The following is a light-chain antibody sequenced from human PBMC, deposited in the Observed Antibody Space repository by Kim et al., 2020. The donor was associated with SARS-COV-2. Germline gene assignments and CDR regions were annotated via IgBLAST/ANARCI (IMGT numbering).Light chain of an antibody. CDR2: ETN. CDR3: LLSYSTNPAI. Sequence: GRTFSRPCLSSAGVVTDHHSPSGIQQKPGQATRTLIYETNTSHACTPARFSGSILGGKAALTLSGAQPEDEAEYYCLLSYSTNPAIFGGGTQLTVL. V-gene: IGLV7-46*01. J-gene: IGLJ2*01. CDR1: AGVVTDHHS.